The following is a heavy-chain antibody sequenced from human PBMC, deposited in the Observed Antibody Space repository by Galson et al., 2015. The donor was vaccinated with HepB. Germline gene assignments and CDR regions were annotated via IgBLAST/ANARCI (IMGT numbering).Heavy chain of an antibody. CDR3: ARGGGGKGGYDY. J-gene: IGHJ4*02. D-gene: IGHD5-12*01. V-gene: IGHV6-1*01. CDR2: TYYRSKWFN. CDR1: GDSVSSNSFA. Sequence: AISGDSVSSNSFAWNWIRQSPSRGLEWLGRTYYRSKWFNDYAISLKSRITINPDTSMNQFSLQLNSVTPEDTAIYYCARGGGGKGGYDYWGQGALVTVSS.